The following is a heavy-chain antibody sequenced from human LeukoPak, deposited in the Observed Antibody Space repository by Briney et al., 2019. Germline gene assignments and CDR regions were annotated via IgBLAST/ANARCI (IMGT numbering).Heavy chain of an antibody. CDR2: IKKTGSET. V-gene: IGHV3-7*01. D-gene: IGHD2-15*01. CDR1: GFTFSHFW. J-gene: IGHJ4*02. CDR3: AREDGYCSGGNCYSYFDS. Sequence: GGSLRLSCAASGFTFSHFWMSWVRQAPGKGLEWVAYIKKTGSETYYVDSVKGRFTITRDNTRNSLFLQMYSLRAEDTAVYFCAREDGYCSGGNCYSYFDSWGQGTLVTVSS.